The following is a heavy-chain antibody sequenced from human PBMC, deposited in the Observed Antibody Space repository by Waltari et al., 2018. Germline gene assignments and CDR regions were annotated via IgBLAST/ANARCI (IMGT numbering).Heavy chain of an antibody. CDR1: GFTVSSNY. CDR3: ATWTGGSLGAFDN. V-gene: IGHV3-53*01. J-gene: IGHJ3*02. Sequence: EVQLVESGGGLIQPGGSLRLSCEVSGFTVSSNYIGWVRQAAGKGLEWVSVIYSGGDTYDADAVRCRFTISRDNSKNTLYLQMNSLRVEDTALYYCATWTGGSLGAFDNWGQGTMVTVSS. CDR2: IYSGGDT. D-gene: IGHD7-27*01.